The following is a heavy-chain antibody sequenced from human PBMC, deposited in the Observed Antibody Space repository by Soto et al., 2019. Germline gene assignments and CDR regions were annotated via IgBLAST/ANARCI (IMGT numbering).Heavy chain of an antibody. CDR2: VYYSGST. V-gene: IGHV4-39*01. CDR3: VRRGGAATGTSRFDS. D-gene: IGHD3-16*01. CDR1: GGSISSSSYF. J-gene: IGHJ4*02. Sequence: QLQLQESGPGLVKPSETLSLTCTVSGGSISSSSYFWGCIRQPPGKGLEWIGTVYYSGSTYYNPSLRIRVTISVDTSKNQFSLKLSTVTAADTAVYYCVRRGGAATGTSRFDSWGQGMLVTVSS.